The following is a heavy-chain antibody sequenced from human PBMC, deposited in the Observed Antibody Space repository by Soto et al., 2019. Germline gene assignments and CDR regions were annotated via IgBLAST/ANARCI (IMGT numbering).Heavy chain of an antibody. J-gene: IGHJ6*02. CDR3: ARGGRLDYYYYGMDV. Sequence: ASVKVSCKASGGTFSSYAISWVRQAPGQGLEWMGGIIPIFGTANYAQKFQGRVTITADESTSTAYMELSSLRSEDTAVYYCARGGRLDYYYYGMDVCGQGTTVTVSS. CDR2: IIPIFGTA. D-gene: IGHD2-15*01. V-gene: IGHV1-69*13. CDR1: GGTFSSYA.